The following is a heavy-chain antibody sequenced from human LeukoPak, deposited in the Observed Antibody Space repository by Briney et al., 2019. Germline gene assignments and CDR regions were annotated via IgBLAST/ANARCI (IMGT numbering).Heavy chain of an antibody. D-gene: IGHD6-13*01. CDR1: GFTFDDYA. Sequence: GGSLRLSCAASGFTFDDYAMHWVRQAPGKGLEWVSGISWNSGSIGYADSVKGRFTISRDNAKNSLYLQMNSLRAEDMALYYCAKASSSSQGAFDIWGQGTMVTVSS. CDR3: AKASSSSQGAFDI. V-gene: IGHV3-9*03. CDR2: ISWNSGSI. J-gene: IGHJ3*02.